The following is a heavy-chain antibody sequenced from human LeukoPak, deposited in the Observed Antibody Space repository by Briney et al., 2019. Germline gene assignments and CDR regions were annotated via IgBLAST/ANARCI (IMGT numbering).Heavy chain of an antibody. J-gene: IGHJ6*02. CDR3: ARGRGAPYYYYGMDV. Sequence: SETLSLTCAVYGGSFSGYYWSWIRQPPGKGLEWIGEINHSGSNNYNPSLKSRVTISVDTSKNQFSLKLSSVTAADTAVYYCARGRGAPYYYYGMDVWGQGTTVTVSS. D-gene: IGHD3-10*01. V-gene: IGHV4-34*01. CDR2: INHSGSN. CDR1: GGSFSGYY.